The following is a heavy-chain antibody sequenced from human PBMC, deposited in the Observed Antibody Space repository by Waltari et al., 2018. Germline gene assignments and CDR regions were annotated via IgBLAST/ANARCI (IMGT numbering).Heavy chain of an antibody. Sequence: EVQLVESGGGLVKPGGSLRLSCAASGFAFSNYMMHWVRQAPGKGLEWLSSFSGTTTAVQYSNSVKGRFTISRDNAKNSLYLQMNSLRAEDTALYYCTTELLRDGYNCDYWGQGTLVTVSS. D-gene: IGHD5-12*01. CDR3: TTELLRDGYNCDY. CDR1: GFAFSNYM. CDR2: FSGTTTAV. J-gene: IGHJ4*02. V-gene: IGHV3-21*02.